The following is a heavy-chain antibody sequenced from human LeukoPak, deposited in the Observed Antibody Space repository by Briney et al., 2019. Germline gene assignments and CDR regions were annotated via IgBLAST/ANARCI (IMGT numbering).Heavy chain of an antibody. V-gene: IGHV3-43*02. J-gene: IGHJ4*02. D-gene: IGHD1-26*01. CDR1: GFTFDDYA. Sequence: GGSLRLSCAASGFTFDDYAMHWVRQAPGKGLEWVSLISGDGGSTYYADSVKGRFTISRDNSKNTLYLQMNSLRAEDTAVYYCARGAFSPHWGQGTLVTVSS. CDR2: ISGDGGST. CDR3: ARGAFSPH.